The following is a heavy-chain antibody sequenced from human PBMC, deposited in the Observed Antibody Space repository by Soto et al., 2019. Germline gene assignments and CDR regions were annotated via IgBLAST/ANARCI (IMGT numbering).Heavy chain of an antibody. CDR1: GFTFSSYS. V-gene: IGHV3-21*01. CDR2: ISSSSSYI. CDR3: AREADLSRPSFLDLGVNYMDV. D-gene: IGHD2-21*01. Sequence: EVQLVESGGGLVKPGGSLRLSCAASGFTFSSYSMNWVRQAPGKGLEWVSSISSSSSYIYYADSVKGRFTISRDNAKNSLYLQMNSLRAEDTAVYYCAREADLSRPSFLDLGVNYMDVWGKGTTVTVSS. J-gene: IGHJ6*03.